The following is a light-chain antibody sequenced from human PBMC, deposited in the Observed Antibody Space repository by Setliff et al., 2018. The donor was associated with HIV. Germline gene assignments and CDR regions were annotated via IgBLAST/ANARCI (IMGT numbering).Light chain of an antibody. J-gene: IGLJ3*02. CDR2: DVS. V-gene: IGLV2-14*03. CDR1: SSDVGGYNY. Sequence: QPALAQPASVSGSPGQSITISCTGTSSDVGGYNYVSWYQQHPGKAPKLMIYDVSNRPSGVSNRFSGSKSGNTASLTISGLQAEDEADYYCSSYTRSSTLKFGGGTKVTV. CDR3: SSYTRSSTLK.